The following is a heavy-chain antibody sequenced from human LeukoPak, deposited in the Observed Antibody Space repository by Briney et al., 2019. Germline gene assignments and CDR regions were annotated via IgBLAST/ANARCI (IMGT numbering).Heavy chain of an antibody. CDR3: ARDRHGAPDY. CDR1: GFTLSSYW. V-gene: IGHV3-74*01. D-gene: IGHD4-17*01. Sequence: PGGSLRLSCAASGFTLSSYWTHWVRQAPGKGLVWVSRINSDGSTTSHADSVKGRLTISRDNAKNTLYLQMNSLRAEDTAVYYCARDRHGAPDYWGQGTLVTVSS. CDR2: INSDGSTT. J-gene: IGHJ4*02.